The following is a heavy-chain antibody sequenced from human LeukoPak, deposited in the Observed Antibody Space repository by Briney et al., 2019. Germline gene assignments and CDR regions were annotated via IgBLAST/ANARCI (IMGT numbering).Heavy chain of an antibody. Sequence: GGSLRLSCAASGFTFSNYAMSWVRQSPGKGLEWVSSISSSGYYIYYADSVKGRFTISRDNAKNSLYLQMNSLRAEDTAVYYCARDLVSRSNYWGQGTPVTVSS. V-gene: IGHV3-21*01. CDR1: GFTFSNYA. D-gene: IGHD6-6*01. J-gene: IGHJ4*02. CDR2: ISSSGYYI. CDR3: ARDLVSRSNY.